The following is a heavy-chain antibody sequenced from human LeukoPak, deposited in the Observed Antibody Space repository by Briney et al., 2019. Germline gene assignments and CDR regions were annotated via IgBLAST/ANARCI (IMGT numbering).Heavy chain of an antibody. J-gene: IGHJ3*02. V-gene: IGHV3-9*01. D-gene: IGHD3-22*01. Sequence: GGSLRLSCAASGFTFDDYAMHWVRQAPGKGLEWVSGISWNSGSIGYADSVKGRFTISRDNAKNSLYLQMNSLRAEDTALYYCAKGLWFLPDAFDIWGQGTMVTVSS. CDR3: AKGLWFLPDAFDI. CDR2: ISWNSGSI. CDR1: GFTFDDYA.